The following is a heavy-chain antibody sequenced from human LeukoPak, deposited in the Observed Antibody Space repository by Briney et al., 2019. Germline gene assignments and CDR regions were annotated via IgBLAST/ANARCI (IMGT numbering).Heavy chain of an antibody. D-gene: IGHD1-7*01. J-gene: IGHJ4*02. CDR2: IYYSGST. CDR3: ARINWNYDY. V-gene: IGHV4-39*01. CDR1: GGSISSSSYY. Sequence: PSETLSLTCTVSGGSISSSSYYWGWIRQPPGKGLEWIGGIYYSGSTYYNPSLKSRVTISVDTSKNQFSLKLSSVTAADTAVYYCARINWNYDYWGQGTLVTVSS.